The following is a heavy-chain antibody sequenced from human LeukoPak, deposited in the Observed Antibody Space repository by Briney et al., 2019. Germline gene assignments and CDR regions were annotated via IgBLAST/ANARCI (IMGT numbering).Heavy chain of an antibody. D-gene: IGHD3-3*01. CDR2: IYYSGST. CDR1: GGSISSYY. CDR3: ARINRFTIFGVDPYYYYMDV. Sequence: SETLSLTCTVSGGSISSYYWSWIRQPPGKGLEWIGYIYYSGSTNYNPSLKSRVTISVDTSKNQFSLKLSSVTAADTAVYYCARINRFTIFGVDPYYYYMDVWGKGTTVTVSS. V-gene: IGHV4-59*01. J-gene: IGHJ6*03.